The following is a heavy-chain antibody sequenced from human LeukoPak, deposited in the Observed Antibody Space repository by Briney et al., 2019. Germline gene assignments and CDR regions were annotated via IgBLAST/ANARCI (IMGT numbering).Heavy chain of an antibody. V-gene: IGHV3-30*18. CDR3: AKEGAAAGAFDY. J-gene: IGHJ4*02. D-gene: IGHD6-13*01. CDR2: ISYDGSNK. Sequence: GGSLRLSCAASGFTFSSYGMHWVRQAPGKGLEWVAVISYDGSNKYYADSVKGRFTISRDNSKNALYLQMNSLRAEDTAVYYCAKEGAAAGAFDYWGQGTLVTVSS. CDR1: GFTFSSYG.